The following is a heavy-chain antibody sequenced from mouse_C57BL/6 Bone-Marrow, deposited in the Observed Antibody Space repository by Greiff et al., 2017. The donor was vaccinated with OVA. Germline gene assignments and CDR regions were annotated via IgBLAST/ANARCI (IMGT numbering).Heavy chain of an antibody. Sequence: DVKLVESGGGLVKPGGSLKLSCAASGFTFSSYAMSWVRQTPEKRLEWVATISDGGSYTYYPDNVQGRFTISRDNAKNNLYLQMSHLKSEDTAMYYCARDGDYDPFAYWGQGTLVTVSA. CDR1: GFTFSSYA. CDR3: ARDGDYDPFAY. CDR2: ISDGGSYT. D-gene: IGHD2-4*01. V-gene: IGHV5-4*01. J-gene: IGHJ3*01.